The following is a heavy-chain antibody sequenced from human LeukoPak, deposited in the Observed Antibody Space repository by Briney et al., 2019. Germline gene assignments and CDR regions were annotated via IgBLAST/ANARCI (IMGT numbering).Heavy chain of an antibody. CDR1: GYTFTSYD. Sequence: ASVKVSCKASGYTFTSYDINWVRQATGQGLEWMGWMNPNSGNTGYAQKFQGRVTITRNTSISTAYMELSSLRSEDTAVYYCARGLLVGTNDAFDIWGQGTMVTVSS. J-gene: IGHJ3*02. V-gene: IGHV1-8*03. CDR3: ARGLLVGTNDAFDI. CDR2: MNPNSGNT. D-gene: IGHD1-26*01.